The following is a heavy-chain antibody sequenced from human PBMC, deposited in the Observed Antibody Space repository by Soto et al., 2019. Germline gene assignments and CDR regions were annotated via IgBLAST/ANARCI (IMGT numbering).Heavy chain of an antibody. CDR2: INPSGGST. CDR1: GYTFPSYY. V-gene: IGHV1-46*01. D-gene: IGHD5-18*01. J-gene: IGHJ6*02. Sequence: GASVKVSCQASGYTFPSYYMHWVRQAPGQGLEWMGIINPSGGSTSYAQKFQGRVTMTRDTSTSTVYMELSSLRSEDTAVYYCARVRQPYGMDVWGQGTTVTVSS. CDR3: ARVRQPYGMDV.